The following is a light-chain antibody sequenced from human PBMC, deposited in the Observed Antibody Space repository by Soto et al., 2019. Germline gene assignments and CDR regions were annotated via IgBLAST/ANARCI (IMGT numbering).Light chain of an antibody. Sequence: QSALTQPPSASGSPGQSVTISCTGTSSDVCGYNYVSWYQQHPVKAPKLMIYEVSKRPSGVPDRFSGSKSGNPASLTVSGLQAEDEADYYCTSYAGDTSLGVLGGGTKLTVL. V-gene: IGLV2-8*01. CDR2: EVS. J-gene: IGLJ3*02. CDR1: SSDVCGYNY. CDR3: TSYAGDTSLGV.